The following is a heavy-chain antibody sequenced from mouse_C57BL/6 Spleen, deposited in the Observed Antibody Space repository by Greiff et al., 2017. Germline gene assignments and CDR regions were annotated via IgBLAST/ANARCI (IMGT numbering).Heavy chain of an antibody. D-gene: IGHD1-1*01. CDR3: ARYYYYGSSWYFDV. J-gene: IGHJ1*03. Sequence: DVQLVESGGGLVQPGGSLSLSCAASGFTFTDYYMSWVRQPPGKALEWLGFIRNKANGYTTEYSASVKGRFTISRDNSQSILYLQMNALRAEDSATYYCARYYYYGSSWYFDVWGTGTTVTVSS. CDR1: GFTFTDYY. CDR2: IRNKANGYTT. V-gene: IGHV7-3*01.